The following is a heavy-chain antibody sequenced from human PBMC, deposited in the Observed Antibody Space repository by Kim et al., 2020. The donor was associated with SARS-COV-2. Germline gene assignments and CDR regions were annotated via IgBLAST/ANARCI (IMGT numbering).Heavy chain of an antibody. V-gene: IGHV3-33*08. CDR3: ARCGYGRCEDGYFAL. D-gene: IGHD5-12*01. CDR2: IWFDGGNK. J-gene: IGHJ2*01. Sequence: GGSLRLSCAASGFTYTSYGMHWVRQAPGKGLEWVAVIWFDGGNKYYADSVKGRFTISRDNSKNTLYLQMNSLRAEDTAVYYCARCGYGRCEDGYFALWGRGPLAPV. CDR1: GFTYTSYG.